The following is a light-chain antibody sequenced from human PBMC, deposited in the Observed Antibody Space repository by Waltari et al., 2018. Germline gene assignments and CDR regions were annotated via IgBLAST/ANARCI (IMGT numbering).Light chain of an antibody. Sequence: DVHLTLSLATLSASVGDRVTITCRASQSISSWLAWYPQKPGKVPKFLIYKASTLESGVPSRFSGSGSGTEFTLTISGLQPDDFATYYCQQYYGYPRTFGQGTKVEFK. V-gene: IGKV1-5*03. CDR3: QQYYGYPRT. CDR1: QSISSW. J-gene: IGKJ1*01. CDR2: KAS.